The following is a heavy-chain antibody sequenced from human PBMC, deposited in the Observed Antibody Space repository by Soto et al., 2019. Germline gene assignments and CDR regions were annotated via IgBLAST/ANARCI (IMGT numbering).Heavy chain of an antibody. CDR3: ARGTTVTAYYFDY. D-gene: IGHD4-17*01. CDR2: IYYSGST. J-gene: IGHJ4*02. Sequence: QVQLQESGPGMVKPSQTLSLTCTVSGGSISSGGYYWSWIRQHPGKGLEWIGYIYYSGSTYYNPSLKSRVTISVDTSKNQFALKLSSVTAADTAVYYCARGTTVTAYYFDYWGQGTLVTVSS. CDR1: GGSISSGGYY. V-gene: IGHV4-31*03.